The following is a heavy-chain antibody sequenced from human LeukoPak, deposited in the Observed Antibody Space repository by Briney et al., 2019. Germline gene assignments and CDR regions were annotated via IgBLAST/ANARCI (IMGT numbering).Heavy chain of an antibody. J-gene: IGHJ4*02. CDR3: ARDGLSGGGGLVDY. V-gene: IGHV1-2*02. CDR1: GYTFTGYY. D-gene: IGHD2-15*01. Sequence: ASVKVSCKASGYTFTGYYMHWVRQAPGQGLEWMGWINPNSGGTNYAQKFQGRVTMTRDTSISTAYMELSRLRSDGTAVYYCARDGLSGGGGLVDYWGQGTLVTVSS. CDR2: INPNSGGT.